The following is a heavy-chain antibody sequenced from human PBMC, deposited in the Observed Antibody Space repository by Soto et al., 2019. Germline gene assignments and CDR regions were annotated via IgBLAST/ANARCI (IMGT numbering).Heavy chain of an antibody. D-gene: IGHD2-21*02. J-gene: IGHJ4*02. V-gene: IGHV3-23*01. CDR3: AKDVISGDGFWLMDH. Sequence: GGSLRLSCAASGFTFSAYAMTWVRQAPGKGLESVSGIYGDGAGIQYADSVRGRFTISRDNSKNTLYLQMNSLRAEDTAVYYCAKDVISGDGFWLMDHWGQGTLVTVSS. CDR1: GFTFSAYA. CDR2: IYGDGAGI.